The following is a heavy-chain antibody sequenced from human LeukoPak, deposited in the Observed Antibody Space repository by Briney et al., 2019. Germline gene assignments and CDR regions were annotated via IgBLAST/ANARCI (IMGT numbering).Heavy chain of an antibody. D-gene: IGHD4-11*01. CDR3: ASRLPSSNYESR. CDR2: IFYTGHN. J-gene: IGHJ4*02. CDR1: GYSISSGYY. Sequence: PSETLSLTCTVSGYSISSGYYWGWIRQPPGKGLEWIGSIFYTGHNYFNPSLKSRATISVDTSKNQFSLKLTSMTALDTAVYYCASRLPSSNYESRWGQGILVTVSS. V-gene: IGHV4-38-2*02.